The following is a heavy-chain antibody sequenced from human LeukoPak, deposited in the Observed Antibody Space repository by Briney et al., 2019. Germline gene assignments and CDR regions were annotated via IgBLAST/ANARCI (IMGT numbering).Heavy chain of an antibody. CDR3: ARDRGSLAVADSRTSDF. J-gene: IGHJ4*02. D-gene: IGHD6-19*01. Sequence: GASVKVSCKASGYTFTSYGISWVRQAPGQGLEWMGWISAYNGNTNYAQKFQDRVILTTDTSTSTAYMELGSLKSDDTAMYYCARDRGSLAVADSRTSDFWGQGTLVTVSS. V-gene: IGHV1-18*01. CDR1: GYTFTSYG. CDR2: ISAYNGNT.